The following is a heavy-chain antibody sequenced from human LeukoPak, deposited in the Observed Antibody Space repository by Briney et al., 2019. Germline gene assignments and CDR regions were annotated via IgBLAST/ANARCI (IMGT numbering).Heavy chain of an antibody. CDR3: AKDLGADYGGNSGNDY. J-gene: IGHJ4*02. V-gene: IGHV3-23*01. CDR2: ISGSGGST. D-gene: IGHD4-23*01. CDR1: GFTFSSYA. Sequence: GGSLRLSCAASGFTFSSYAMSWVPQAPGKGLEWVSAISGSGGSTYYADSVKGRFTISRDNSKNTLYLQMNSLRAEDTAVYYCAKDLGADYGGNSGNDYWGQGTLVTVSS.